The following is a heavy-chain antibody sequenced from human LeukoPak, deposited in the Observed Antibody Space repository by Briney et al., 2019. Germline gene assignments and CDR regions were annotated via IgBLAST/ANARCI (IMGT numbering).Heavy chain of an antibody. CDR1: GGSISSGSYY. V-gene: IGHV4-61*02. Sequence: SETLSLTCTVSGGSISSGSYYWSWIRQPAGKGLEWIGRIHTSGSTNYNPSLKSRVTISVDTSKNHFSLKLSSVTAADTAVYYCARESRDGSVGGLDYWGQGTLVTVSS. CDR3: ARESRDGSVGGLDY. J-gene: IGHJ4*02. D-gene: IGHD5-24*01. CDR2: IHTSGST.